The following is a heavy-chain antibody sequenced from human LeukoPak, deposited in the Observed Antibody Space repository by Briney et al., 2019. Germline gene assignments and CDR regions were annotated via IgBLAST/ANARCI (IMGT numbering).Heavy chain of an antibody. D-gene: IGHD3-3*01. CDR1: GFIFDDYA. Sequence: GRSLRLSCAASGFIFDDYAMHWVRQAPGKGLEWVSCISWNSGSIGYADSVKGRFTISRDNAKNSLYLQMNSLRAEDTALYYCAKAYYDFWRGYSQYYFDYWGQGTLVTVSS. CDR3: AKAYYDFWRGYSQYYFDY. V-gene: IGHV3-9*01. CDR2: ISWNSGSI. J-gene: IGHJ4*02.